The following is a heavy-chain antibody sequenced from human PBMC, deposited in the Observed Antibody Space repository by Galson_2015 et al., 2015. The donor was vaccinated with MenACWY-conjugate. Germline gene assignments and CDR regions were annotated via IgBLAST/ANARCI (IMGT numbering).Heavy chain of an antibody. D-gene: IGHD3-10*01. CDR3: ARRVRRLTKPFDS. J-gene: IGHJ4*02. Sequence: ETLSLTCTVSGYSISSGSFWAWIRQTPGQGLEWLGTTHHSGSTYYKPSLENRVTISLDTSKNEVSLRLNSVTAADSAVYYCARRVRRLTKPFDSWGQGLLVTVSS. CDR1: GYSISSGSF. CDR2: THHSGST. V-gene: IGHV4-38-2*02.